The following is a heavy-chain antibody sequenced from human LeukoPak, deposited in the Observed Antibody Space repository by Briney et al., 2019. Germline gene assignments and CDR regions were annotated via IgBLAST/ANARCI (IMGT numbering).Heavy chain of an antibody. J-gene: IGHJ4*02. V-gene: IGHV1-18*04. Sequence: ASVKVSCKASGYTFTSYGISWVRQAPGQGLEWMGWISAYNGNTNYAQKLQGRVTMTTDTSTSTAYMELRSLRSDDTAVHYCARDDLVVVAATRGPLDYWGQGTLVTVSS. D-gene: IGHD2-15*01. CDR2: ISAYNGNT. CDR3: ARDDLVVVAATRGPLDY. CDR1: GYTFTSYG.